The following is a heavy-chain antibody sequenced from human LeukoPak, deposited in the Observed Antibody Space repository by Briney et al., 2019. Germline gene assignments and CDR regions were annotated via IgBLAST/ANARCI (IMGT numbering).Heavy chain of an antibody. CDR3: ARQGYSGHSQCATDD. J-gene: IGHJ4*02. CDR1: GYTFSMYG. D-gene: IGHD4-23*01. CDR2: ISAYIGNT. Sequence: ASVTVSRKASGYTFSMYGFSWVRQAPGQGREGMGWISAYIGNTNYAQKFQGRVTMTTDTATSTAHMELRSLRSDDPAVYYCARQGYSGHSQCATDDWGGGTLVTVSS. V-gene: IGHV1-18*01.